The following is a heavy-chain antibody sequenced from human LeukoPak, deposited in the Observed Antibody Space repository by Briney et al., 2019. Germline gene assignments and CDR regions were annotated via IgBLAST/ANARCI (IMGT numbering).Heavy chain of an antibody. CDR2: HSGSS. Sequence: SETLSLTCTVSGASVSSSSYHWSWIRQAPGKGLEWIGHSGSSDYKPSLKSRITISTDTSNNHFSLNLVSVTAADTAVYYCATYVGVGGRGHWGPGTLVTVSS. V-gene: IGHV4-61*03. D-gene: IGHD2-8*01. CDR1: GASVSSSSYH. J-gene: IGHJ4*02. CDR3: ATYVGVGGRGH.